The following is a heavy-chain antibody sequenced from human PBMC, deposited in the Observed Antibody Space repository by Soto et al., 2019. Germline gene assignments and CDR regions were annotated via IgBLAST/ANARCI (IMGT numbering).Heavy chain of an antibody. J-gene: IGHJ5*02. CDR1: GFTFSDHY. V-gene: IGHV3-72*01. D-gene: IGHD1-26*01. Sequence: EVQLVESGGGLVQPGGSLRLSCAASGFTFSDHYMDWVRQAPGKGLEWVGRTRNKANSYTTEYAVSVKGRFTIARDDSKNSLYLQMNSLKTEDTAVYYCARSGSVDPCGQGTLVTVSS. CDR2: TRNKANSYTT. CDR3: ARSGSVDP.